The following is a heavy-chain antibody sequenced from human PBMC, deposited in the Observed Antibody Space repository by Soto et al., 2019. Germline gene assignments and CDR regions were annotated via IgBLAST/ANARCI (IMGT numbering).Heavy chain of an antibody. D-gene: IGHD6-13*01. V-gene: IGHV4-39*01. CDR1: GGSISSSSYY. J-gene: IGHJ4*02. CDR2: IYYSGST. CDR3: ARGSSSWYVGY. Sequence: SETLSLTCTVSGGSISSSSYYWGWIRQPPGKGLEWIGSIYYSGSTYYNPSLKSRVTISVDTSKNQFSLKLSSVTAADTAVYYCARGSSSWYVGYWGQGTLVTVSS.